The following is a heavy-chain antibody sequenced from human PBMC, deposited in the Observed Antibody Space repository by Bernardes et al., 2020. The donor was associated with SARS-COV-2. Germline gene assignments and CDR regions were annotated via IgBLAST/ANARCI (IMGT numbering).Heavy chain of an antibody. J-gene: IGHJ6*02. CDR1: GYIFTNYF. CDR3: TRVPSWDFWSGYPPGYYYGMDV. V-gene: IGHV1-46*03. Sequence: ASVKVSCKAFGYIFTNYFMDWVRRAPGRGVEWMGTINPSGGSTTYAQKFQGRVIMTRDTSTSTVYMELSSLRSDDTAVYYCTRVPSWDFWSGYPPGYYYGMDVWGQGTTVTVSS. CDR2: INPSGGST. D-gene: IGHD3-3*01.